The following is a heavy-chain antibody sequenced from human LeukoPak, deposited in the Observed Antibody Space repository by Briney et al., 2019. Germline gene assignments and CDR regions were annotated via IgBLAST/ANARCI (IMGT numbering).Heavy chain of an antibody. D-gene: IGHD2/OR15-2a*01. Sequence: PSETLSLTCAVYGGSFSGYYWSWIRQPPGKGLEWIGEINHSGSTNYNPSLKSRVTISVDTSKNQFFLKLSSVTAADTAVYYCASLYGRDFDYWGQGTLVTVSS. CDR2: INHSGST. V-gene: IGHV4-34*01. CDR3: ASLYGRDFDY. J-gene: IGHJ4*02. CDR1: GGSFSGYY.